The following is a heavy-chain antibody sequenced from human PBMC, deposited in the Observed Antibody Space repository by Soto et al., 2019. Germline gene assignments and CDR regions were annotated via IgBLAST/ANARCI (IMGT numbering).Heavy chain of an antibody. Sequence: PSETLSLTCTVSGGSISSNYWCWVRQPPGTGLEWIGSIYYSGSTYYNPSLKSRVTISVDTSKNQFSLKLSSVTAADTAVYYCARHRTDILTGYYSLGWFDPWGQGTLVTVSS. CDR3: ARHRTDILTGYYSLGWFDP. V-gene: IGHV4-59*05. J-gene: IGHJ5*02. CDR1: GGSISSNY. CDR2: IYYSGST. D-gene: IGHD3-9*01.